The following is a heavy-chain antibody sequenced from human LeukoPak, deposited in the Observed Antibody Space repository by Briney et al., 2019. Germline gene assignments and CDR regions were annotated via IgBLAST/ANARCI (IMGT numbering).Heavy chain of an antibody. V-gene: IGHV3-48*01. J-gene: IGHJ4*02. CDR3: ANGGLFGELTFDY. D-gene: IGHD3-10*01. CDR2: ISSSSSTI. Sequence: PGGSLRLSCAASGFTFSSYSMNWVRQAPGKWLEWVSYISSSSSTIYYADSVKGRFTISRDSAKNSLYLQMNSLRAEDTAVYYCANGGLFGELTFDYWGQGTLATVSS. CDR1: GFTFSSYS.